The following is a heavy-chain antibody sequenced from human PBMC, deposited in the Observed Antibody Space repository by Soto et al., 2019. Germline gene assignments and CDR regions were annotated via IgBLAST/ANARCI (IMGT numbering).Heavy chain of an antibody. D-gene: IGHD2-15*01. V-gene: IGHV3-23*01. CDR3: AADIGVRVAGMDI. CDR1: EFIFSNYP. J-gene: IGHJ6*02. Sequence: GESLRLSCTASEFIFSNYPMSWVRQAPGKGLEWVSTISDAGDTTTYADSVEGRFTISRDNSRNTLFLQMSSLRADDTAVYYCAADIGVRVAGMDIWGQGTTVTVSS. CDR2: ISDAGDTT.